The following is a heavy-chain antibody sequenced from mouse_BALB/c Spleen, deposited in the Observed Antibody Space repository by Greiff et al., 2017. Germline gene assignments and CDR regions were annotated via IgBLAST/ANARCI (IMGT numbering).Heavy chain of an antibody. V-gene: IGHV6-6*02. Sequence: EVKVEESGGGLVQPGGSMKLSCVASGFTFSSYWMSWVRQSPEKGLEWVAEIRLKSDNYATHYAESVKGKFTISRDDSKSRLYLQMNSLRAEDTGIYYCTRGNYAMDYWGQGTSVTVSS. J-gene: IGHJ4*01. CDR3: TRGNYAMDY. CDR1: GFTFSSYW. CDR2: IRLKSDNYAT.